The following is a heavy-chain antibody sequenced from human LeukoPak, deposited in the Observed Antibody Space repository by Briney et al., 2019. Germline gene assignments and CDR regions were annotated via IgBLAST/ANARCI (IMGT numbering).Heavy chain of an antibody. V-gene: IGHV4-38-2*02. CDR2: IYHSGST. CDR1: GYSISSGYY. D-gene: IGHD6-13*01. CDR3: ARLGYSSSWYDP. Sequence: SETLSLTCTVSGYSISSGYYWGWIRQPPGKGLEWIGSIYHSGSTYYNPSLKSRVTISVDTSKNQFSLKLSSVTAADTAVYYCARLGYSSSWYDPWGQGTLVTVSS. J-gene: IGHJ5*02.